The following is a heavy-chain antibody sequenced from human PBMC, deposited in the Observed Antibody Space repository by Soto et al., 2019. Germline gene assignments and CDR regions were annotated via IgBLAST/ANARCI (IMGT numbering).Heavy chain of an antibody. Sequence: QVQLVESGGGVVQPGRSLRLSCAASGFSFSDYGMHWVRQPPRKGLEWVAYTSYDGSKTYYADSVMGRFTISRDNSKNTLFLQMNSLRPEDTAMYYCAKTRTIFGVVSRHYFDYWGQGTLVTVSS. D-gene: IGHD3-3*01. CDR3: AKTRTIFGVVSRHYFDY. V-gene: IGHV3-30*18. CDR1: GFSFSDYG. CDR2: TSYDGSKT. J-gene: IGHJ4*02.